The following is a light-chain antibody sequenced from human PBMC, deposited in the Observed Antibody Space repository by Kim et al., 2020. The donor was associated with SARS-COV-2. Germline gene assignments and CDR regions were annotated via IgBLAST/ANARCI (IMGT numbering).Light chain of an antibody. V-gene: IGKV1-33*01. Sequence: DIQMTQSPSSLSASVGDRVTITCQASQDISNYLNWYQQKPGKAPKLLIYDASNLETGVPSRFSGSGSGTDFTFTISSLQPEDIATYYCQQYDILPSWTFGQGTKLAI. CDR1: QDISNY. CDR3: QQYDILPSWT. CDR2: DAS. J-gene: IGKJ2*02.